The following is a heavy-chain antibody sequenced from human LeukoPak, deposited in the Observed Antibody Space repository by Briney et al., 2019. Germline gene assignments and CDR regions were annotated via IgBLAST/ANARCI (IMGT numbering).Heavy chain of an antibody. D-gene: IGHD6-19*01. J-gene: IGHJ4*02. V-gene: IGHV4-61*02. CDR2: IYTSGST. CDR3: ARDMGGSGWYSLDY. CDR1: GGSISSESYY. Sequence: SQTLSLTCTDSGGSISSESYYWSWIRQPAGKGLEWIGRIYTSGSTNYNPSLKSRVTISVDTSKNQFSLKLSSVTAADTAVYYCARDMGGSGWYSLDYWGQGTLVTVSS.